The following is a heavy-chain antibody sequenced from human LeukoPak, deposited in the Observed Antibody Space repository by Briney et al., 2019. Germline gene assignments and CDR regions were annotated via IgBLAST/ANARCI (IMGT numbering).Heavy chain of an antibody. CDR2: INHSGST. CDR1: GGSISSSSYY. J-gene: IGHJ5*02. V-gene: IGHV4-39*07. CDR3: AREGYYPSTFDP. Sequence: SETLSLTCTVSGGSISSSSYYWGWIRQPPGKGLEWIGEINHSGSTNYNPSLKSRVTISVDTSKNQFSLKLSSVTAADTAVYYCAREGYYPSTFDPWGQGTLVTVSS. D-gene: IGHD2-8*01.